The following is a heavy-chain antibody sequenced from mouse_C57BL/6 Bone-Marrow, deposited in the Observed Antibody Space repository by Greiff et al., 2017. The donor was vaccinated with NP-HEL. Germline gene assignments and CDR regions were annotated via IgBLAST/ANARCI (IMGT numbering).Heavy chain of an antibody. V-gene: IGHV1-55*01. CDR3: AAYYRNYVGFAS. CDR2: IYPGSGST. D-gene: IGHD2-10*01. J-gene: IGHJ3*01. Sequence: QVQLQQPGAGLVKSGASVEMSCKASGYTFTSDWITGVKQGPGQGLEWIGDIYPGSGSTNYNEKFKSKATLTVDTSSSTAYMQLSSLTSEDSAVYYCAAYYRNYVGFASWGQGDLVPVSA. CDR1: GYTFTSDW.